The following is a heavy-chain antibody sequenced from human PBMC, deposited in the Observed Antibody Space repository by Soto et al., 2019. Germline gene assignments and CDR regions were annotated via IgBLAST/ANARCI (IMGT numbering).Heavy chain of an antibody. V-gene: IGHV3-23*01. CDR2: ISGSGGST. J-gene: IGHJ4*02. D-gene: IGHD3-10*01. CDR1: GFTFSSYA. CDR3: ANDGLGFGELPYSDY. Sequence: EVQLLESGGGLVQPGGSLRLSCAASGFTFSSYAMSWVRQAPGKGLEWVSAISGSGGSTYYADSVKGRFTISRDNSKNALYLQMNSLRAEDTAVYYCANDGLGFGELPYSDYWGQGTLVTVSS.